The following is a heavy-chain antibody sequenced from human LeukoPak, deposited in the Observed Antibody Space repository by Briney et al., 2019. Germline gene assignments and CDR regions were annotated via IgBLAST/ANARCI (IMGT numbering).Heavy chain of an antibody. CDR1: GFTFSSYA. CDR3: AALDHGHDY. Sequence: GGSLRLSCAASGFTFSSYAMSWVRQAPGKGLVWVSRINSDGSSTKCADSVKGRFTISRDNAKNTLYLQMNSLRAEDTAVYYCAALDHGHDYWGQGTLVTVSS. J-gene: IGHJ4*02. V-gene: IGHV3-74*03. CDR2: INSDGSST.